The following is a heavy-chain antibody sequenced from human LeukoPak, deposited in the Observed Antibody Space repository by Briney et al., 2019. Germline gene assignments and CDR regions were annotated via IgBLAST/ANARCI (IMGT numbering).Heavy chain of an antibody. V-gene: IGHV3-23*01. CDR1: GFTFNNSA. D-gene: IGHD4-17*01. J-gene: IGHJ3*01. CDR3: ARVMTTATTWAFDV. Sequence: GGSLRLSCAASGFTFNNSAMSWVRQAPGKGLEWVSTLSGSGITTYYADSVKGRFTISRDNSKNTLYLQMNSLRAEDTAVYSCARVMTTATTWAFDVWGQGTMVTVSS. CDR2: LSGSGITT.